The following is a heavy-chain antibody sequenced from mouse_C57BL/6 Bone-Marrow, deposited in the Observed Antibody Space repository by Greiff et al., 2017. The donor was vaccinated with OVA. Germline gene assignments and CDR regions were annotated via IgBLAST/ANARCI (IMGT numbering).Heavy chain of an antibody. CDR3: ARYDYGSSHWYFDV. CDR2: IDPSDSYT. V-gene: IGHV1-50*01. Sequence: VQLQQPGAELVKPGASVKLSCKASGYTFTSYWMQWVKQRPGQGLEWIGEIDPSDSYTNYNQKFKGKATLTVETSSSTAYMQLSSLTSEDSAVYYCARYDYGSSHWYFDVWGTGTTVTVSS. J-gene: IGHJ1*03. D-gene: IGHD1-1*01. CDR1: GYTFTSYW.